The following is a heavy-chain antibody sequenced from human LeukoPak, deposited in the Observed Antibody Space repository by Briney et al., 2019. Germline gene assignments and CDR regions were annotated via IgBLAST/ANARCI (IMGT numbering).Heavy chain of an antibody. CDR1: GYTFRQYS. D-gene: IGHD3-3*02. V-gene: IGHV1-18*01. CDR2: VSPSHTTR. CDR3: ARDYILPLETDNGDGFAI. J-gene: IGHJ3*02. Sequence: GASVTVSCKASGYTFRQYSISWVRQAPGKGFEWMGWVSPSHTTRVYAQEFQGRVTMTADTNTNTVSMELRSLRFDDTAVYFCARDYILPLETDNGDGFAIWGQGTVVTVSS.